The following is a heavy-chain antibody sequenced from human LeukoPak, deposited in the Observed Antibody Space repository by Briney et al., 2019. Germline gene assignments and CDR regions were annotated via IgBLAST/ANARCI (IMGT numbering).Heavy chain of an antibody. CDR2: IYPGDSDT. CDR1: GYSFTYYW. Sequence: GESLKISCKSSGYSFTYYWIGWVRQLPGKGLEWMGVIYPGDSDTRYSPSFQGQVTISADKSISTAYLQWSSLKASDTAMYYCARQDGGSRYYFDYWGQGSLVTVSS. CDR3: ARQDGGSRYYFDY. V-gene: IGHV5-51*01. D-gene: IGHD3-16*01. J-gene: IGHJ4*02.